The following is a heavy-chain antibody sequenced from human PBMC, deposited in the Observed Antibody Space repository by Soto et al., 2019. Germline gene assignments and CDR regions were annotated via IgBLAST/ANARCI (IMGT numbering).Heavy chain of an antibody. J-gene: IGHJ4*02. CDR2: IYYSGST. V-gene: IGHV4-59*01. Sequence: SETLSLTCTVSGGSISSYYWSWIRQPPGKGLEWIGYIYYSGSTNYNPSLKSRVTISVDTSKNQFSLKLSSVTAADTDVYYCARLTGDILTGYYLFDYWGQGTLVTVSS. CDR1: GGSISSYY. D-gene: IGHD3-9*01. CDR3: ARLTGDILTGYYLFDY.